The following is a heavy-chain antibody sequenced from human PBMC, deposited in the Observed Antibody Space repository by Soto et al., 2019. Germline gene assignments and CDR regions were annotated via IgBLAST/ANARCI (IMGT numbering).Heavy chain of an antibody. CDR2: IRSKANSYAT. D-gene: IGHD3-22*01. CDR3: TGLGYYYDSSGYLNRDY. Sequence: PGGSLRLSCAASGFTFSGSAMHWVRQASGKGLEWVGRIRSKANSYATAYAASVKGRFTISRDDSKNTAYLQMNSLKTEGTAVYYCTGLGYYYDSSGYLNRDYWGQGTLVTVSS. J-gene: IGHJ4*02. V-gene: IGHV3-73*01. CDR1: GFTFSGSA.